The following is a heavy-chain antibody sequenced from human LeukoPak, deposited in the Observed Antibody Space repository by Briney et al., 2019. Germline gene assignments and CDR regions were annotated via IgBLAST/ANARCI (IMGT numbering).Heavy chain of an antibody. J-gene: IGHJ4*02. CDR1: GFTFRSYS. D-gene: IGHD3-10*01. V-gene: IGHV3-21*01. Sequence: GVSLRLYCAASGFTFRSYSMNWVRQARGKGLEWVSSTSSSSSYIYYADSVKGRFTISRDNAKNSLYLQMNSLRAEDTAVYYCARGPRGVGYYWGQGTLVTVSS. CDR3: ARGPRGVGYY. CDR2: TSSSSSYI.